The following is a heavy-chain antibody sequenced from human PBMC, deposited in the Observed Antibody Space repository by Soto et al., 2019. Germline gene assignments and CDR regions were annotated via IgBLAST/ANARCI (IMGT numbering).Heavy chain of an antibody. D-gene: IGHD4-17*01. CDR1: GGSISTSTYY. Sequence: QLQLQESGPGLVKPSETLSLTCTVSGGSISTSTYYWGWIRQPPGKGLEWIGSIYYSGSTSYNPSLKSRVTISVDTSKNQFSLKLSSVTAADTAVYYCASHDYGDFWYLDLWGRGTLVTVSS. J-gene: IGHJ2*01. V-gene: IGHV4-39*01. CDR2: IYYSGST. CDR3: ASHDYGDFWYLDL.